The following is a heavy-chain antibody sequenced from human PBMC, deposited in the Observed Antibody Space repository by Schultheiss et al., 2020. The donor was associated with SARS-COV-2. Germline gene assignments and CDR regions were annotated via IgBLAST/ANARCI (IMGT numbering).Heavy chain of an antibody. V-gene: IGHV1-18*01. Sequence: ASVKVSCKASGYTFSDYGINWVRQAPGQGLEWLGWITDYNGNTKSSHKFEGRVTLTTDASSSTAYMELRSLRSDDTAVYYCARDQSAVAVGENWFDPWGQGTLVTVSS. CDR1: GYTFSDYG. CDR3: ARDQSAVAVGENWFDP. CDR2: ITDYNGNT. D-gene: IGHD6-19*01. J-gene: IGHJ5*02.